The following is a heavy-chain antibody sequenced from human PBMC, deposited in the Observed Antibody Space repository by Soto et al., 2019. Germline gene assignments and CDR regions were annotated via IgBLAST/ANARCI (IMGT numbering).Heavy chain of an antibody. D-gene: IGHD3-3*01. CDR1: GDSVSSNSAA. Sequence: SQTLSLTCAISGDSVSSNSAAWNWIRQSPSRGLEWLGRTYYRSKWYNDYAVSVKSRITINPDTSKNQFSLQLNSVTPEDTAVYYCARSEYDFWSGYYTFTAPGWLDPWGQGTLVTVSS. V-gene: IGHV6-1*01. CDR3: ARSEYDFWSGYYTFTAPGWLDP. J-gene: IGHJ5*02. CDR2: TYYRSKWYN.